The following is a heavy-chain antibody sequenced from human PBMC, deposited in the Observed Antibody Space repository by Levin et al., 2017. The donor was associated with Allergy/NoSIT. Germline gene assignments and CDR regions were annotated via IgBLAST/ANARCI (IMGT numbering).Heavy chain of an antibody. CDR3: ARDLSAGSDFDY. CDR1: GYTFTDYY. J-gene: IGHJ4*02. D-gene: IGHD6-19*01. Sequence: ASVKVSCKASGYTFTDYYMHWVRQAPGQGLEWMGWINPNSGGTNYAQKFQGRVTMTRDTSISTAYMELSRLKYDDTAVYYCARDLSAGSDFDYWGQGTLVTVSS. V-gene: IGHV1-2*02. CDR2: INPNSGGT.